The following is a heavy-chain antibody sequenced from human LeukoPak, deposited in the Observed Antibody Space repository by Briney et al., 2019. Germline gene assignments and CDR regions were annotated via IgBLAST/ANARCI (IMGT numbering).Heavy chain of an antibody. V-gene: IGHV3-15*01. J-gene: IGHJ4*02. CDR1: GFTFSTAW. Sequence: PGGSLRLSWAASGFTFSTAWMSWVRQPTGKWLEWLSCIKSKADGGTRAYAAPVQGKNTISRDDSQTTLYLQLDSLKAEDTAVYYCSTYRWQYDSSGYDYWGQGTLVAVSS. CDR3: STYRWQYDSSGYDY. CDR2: IKSKADGGTR. D-gene: IGHD3-22*01.